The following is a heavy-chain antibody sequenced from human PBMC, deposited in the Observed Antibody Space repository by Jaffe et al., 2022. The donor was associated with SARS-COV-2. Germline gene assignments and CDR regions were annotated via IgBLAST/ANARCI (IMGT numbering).Heavy chain of an antibody. Sequence: QVQLQESGPGLVKPSETLSLTCTVSGGSISSYYWSWIRQPPGKGLEWIGYIYYSGSTNYNPSLKSRVTISVDTSKNQFSLKLSSVTAADTAVYYCARVNRGYSYGLDYWGQGTLVTVSS. V-gene: IGHV4-59*01. CDR2: IYYSGST. CDR1: GGSISSYY. CDR3: ARVNRGYSYGLDY. J-gene: IGHJ4*02. D-gene: IGHD5-18*01.